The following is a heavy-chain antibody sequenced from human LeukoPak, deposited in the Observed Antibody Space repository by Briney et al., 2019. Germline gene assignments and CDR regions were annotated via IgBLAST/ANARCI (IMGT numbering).Heavy chain of an antibody. CDR3: ARQMDTAMVTGHYYYYMDV. CDR1: GGSFSSYY. V-gene: IGHV4-59*08. Sequence: PSETLSLTCTVSGGSFSSYYWSWIRQPPGKGLEWIGYIYYSGSTNYNPSLKSRVTISVDTSKNQFSLKLSSVTAADTAVYYCARQMDTAMVTGHYYYYMDVWGKGTTVTVSS. D-gene: IGHD5-18*01. J-gene: IGHJ6*03. CDR2: IYYSGST.